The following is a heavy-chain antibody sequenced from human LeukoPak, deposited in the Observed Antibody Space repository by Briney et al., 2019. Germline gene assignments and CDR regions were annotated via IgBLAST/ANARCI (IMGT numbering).Heavy chain of an antibody. Sequence: SVKVSCKASGGTFSSYAISWVRQAPGQGLEWMGGIIPIFGTANYAQKFQGRVTITADESTSTAYMELSSLRSEDTAVYYCARGDRENYDFWSGPSYYYYYMDVWGKGTTVTVSS. CDR3: ARGDRENYDFWSGPSYYYYYMDV. CDR1: GGTFSSYA. V-gene: IGHV1-69*13. J-gene: IGHJ6*03. CDR2: IIPIFGTA. D-gene: IGHD3-3*01.